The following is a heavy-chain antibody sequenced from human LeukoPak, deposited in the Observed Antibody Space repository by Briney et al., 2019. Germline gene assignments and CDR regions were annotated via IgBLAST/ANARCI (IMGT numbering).Heavy chain of an antibody. J-gene: IGHJ6*03. CDR2: IHKNAIT. D-gene: IGHD6-13*01. CDR1: GFTVSSNY. V-gene: IGHV3-53*01. Sequence: PGGSLRLSCAASGFTVSSNYMTWVRQAPGKGLEWVSVIHKNAITYYADTVKGRFTISRDNSKNMLYLQMNSLRAEDTAVYYCARAYPYNSSSRPDYYYYYMDVWGKGTTVTVSS. CDR3: ARAYPYNSSSRPDYYYYYMDV.